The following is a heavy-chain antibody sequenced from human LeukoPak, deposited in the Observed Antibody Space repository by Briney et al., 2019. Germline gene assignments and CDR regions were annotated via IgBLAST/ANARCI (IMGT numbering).Heavy chain of an antibody. CDR3: AGSRVPYGLDV. D-gene: IGHD1-26*01. V-gene: IGHV4-4*02. CDR1: GGSISSNW. J-gene: IGHJ6*04. CDR2: IYHSGST. Sequence: SETLSLTCVVSGGSISSNWWSWVRQPPGKGLEWIGEIYHSGSTNYNPSLKSRVTMSVDNPKNEFFLKLGSVTAADTAVYYCAGSRVPYGLDVWGKGTTVTVSS.